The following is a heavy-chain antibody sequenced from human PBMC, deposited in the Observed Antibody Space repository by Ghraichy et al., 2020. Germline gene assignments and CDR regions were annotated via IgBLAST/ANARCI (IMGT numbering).Heavy chain of an antibody. Sequence: ASVKVSCKASGYIFTTYGMNWVRQAPGQRPEWMGWINTNTGNPSYVQGFTGRFVFSLDTSVSTAYLQISSLKAVDTAVYYCARGPWERLLKALDYWGQGTLVTVSS. J-gene: IGHJ4*02. CDR3: ARGPWERLLKALDY. V-gene: IGHV7-4-1*02. CDR1: GYIFTTYG. CDR2: INTNTGNP. D-gene: IGHD1-1*01.